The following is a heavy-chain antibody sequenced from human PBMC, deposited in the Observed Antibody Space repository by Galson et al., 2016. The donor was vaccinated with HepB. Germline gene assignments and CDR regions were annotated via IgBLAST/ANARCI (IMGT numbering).Heavy chain of an antibody. Sequence: SVKVSCKASGGTLSGYNINWVRQAPGQGLEWMGRITPMLGRGKSAQNFQGRVTITVDKSKTTAYMKLSSLRSEDTAVYYCAREIIEVAGSRYMPVWGRGTTVTVSS. CDR2: ITPMLGRG. V-gene: IGHV1-69*08. J-gene: IGHJ6*03. CDR3: AREIIEVAGSRYMPV. D-gene: IGHD6-19*01. CDR1: GGTLSGYN.